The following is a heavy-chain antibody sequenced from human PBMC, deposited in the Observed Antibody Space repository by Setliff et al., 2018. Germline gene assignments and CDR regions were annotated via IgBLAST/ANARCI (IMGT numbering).Heavy chain of an antibody. V-gene: IGHV4-59*01. CDR1: GGSISPYF. CDR2: IYHNGNT. J-gene: IGHJ5*02. D-gene: IGHD7-27*01. Sequence: SETLSLTCTVSGGSISPYFWSWIRQSPGKGLEWIGYIYHNGNTNFNPSLKTRVTMSVDTSKNQFALNLRSVTAADTAVYYCARVTNWGLDLRFDPWGQGSLVTVSS. CDR3: ARVTNWGLDLRFDP.